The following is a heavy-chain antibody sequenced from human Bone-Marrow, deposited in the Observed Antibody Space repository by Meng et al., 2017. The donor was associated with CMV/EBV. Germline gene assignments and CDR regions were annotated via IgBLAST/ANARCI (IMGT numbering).Heavy chain of an antibody. CDR3: SKDKLYPDAFDL. J-gene: IGHJ3*01. CDR2: INPNSGGT. CDR1: GYTFTGYY. V-gene: IGHV1-2*02. Sequence: ASVKVSCKASGYTFTGYYIHWVRQAPGQSLEWMGWINPNSGGTHYAQKLQGRVTMTRDTSPSTAYKERSRLTYDGTTVYYCSKDKLYPDAFDLWGQGTVVTVSS.